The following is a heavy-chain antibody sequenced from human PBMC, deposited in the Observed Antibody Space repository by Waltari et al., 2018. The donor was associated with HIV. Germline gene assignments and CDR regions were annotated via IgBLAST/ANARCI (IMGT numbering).Heavy chain of an antibody. V-gene: IGHV3-21*01. J-gene: IGHJ4*02. CDR2: ISSGGLYI. D-gene: IGHD6-19*01. CDR1: GLTLSSFS. CDR3: ATGGWSFYDV. Sequence: EEQLVESVGGLVKPGGSLRLSCEATGLTLSSFSMHWVRQAPGKGLEWVSSISSGGLYIHYADSVKGRFTISRHNANNSLFLQMNSLRAEDTAVYYCATGGWSFYDVWGRGTLVIVSS.